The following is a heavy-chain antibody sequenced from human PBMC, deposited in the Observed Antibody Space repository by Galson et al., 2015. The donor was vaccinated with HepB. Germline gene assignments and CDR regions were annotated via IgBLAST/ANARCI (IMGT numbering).Heavy chain of an antibody. CDR2: ISSSSSTI. J-gene: IGHJ6*03. CDR3: AGGPVAYYYYMDV. CDR1: GFTFSSYS. V-gene: IGHV3-48*01. D-gene: IGHD2-2*01. Sequence: SLRLSCAASGFTFSSYSMNWVRQAPGKGLEWVSYISSSSSTIYYADSVKGRFTISRDNAKNSLYLQMNSLRAEDTAVYYCAGGPVAYYYYMDVWGKGTTVTVSS.